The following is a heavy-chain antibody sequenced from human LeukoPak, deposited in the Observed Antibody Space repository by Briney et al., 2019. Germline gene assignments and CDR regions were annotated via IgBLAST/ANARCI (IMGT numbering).Heavy chain of an antibody. CDR1: GYTFSNYA. CDR2: ISAYNGNT. J-gene: IGHJ4*02. Sequence: ASVKVSCKASGYTFSNYAINWVRQAPGQGLEWMGWISAYNGNTNYARKLQDRVTMTTDTSTSTAYMELRSLRSDDTAVYYCARITLQNYYYDSSAYYPGDYWGQGTLVTVSS. V-gene: IGHV1-18*01. CDR3: ARITLQNYYYDSSAYYPGDY. D-gene: IGHD3-22*01.